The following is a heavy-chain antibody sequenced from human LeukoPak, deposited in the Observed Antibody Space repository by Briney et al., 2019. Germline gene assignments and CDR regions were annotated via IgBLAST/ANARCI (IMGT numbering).Heavy chain of an antibody. CDR2: ISGSGGTT. CDR1: GFTFSSYG. D-gene: IGHD3-22*01. V-gene: IGHV3-23*01. Sequence: GGSLRLSCAASGFTFSSYGMNWVRQAPGKGLEWVSGISGSGGTTYYADSVKGRFTISRDNSKNTLSLQVSSLRAEDTSVYYCAKTNGYYSDWGQGTLVTVSS. J-gene: IGHJ4*02. CDR3: AKTNGYYSD.